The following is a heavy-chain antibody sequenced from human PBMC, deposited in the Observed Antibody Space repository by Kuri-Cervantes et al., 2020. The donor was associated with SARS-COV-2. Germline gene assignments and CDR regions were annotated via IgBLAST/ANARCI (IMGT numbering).Heavy chain of an antibody. Sequence: GSLRLSCAASGFTFSSYSMNWVRQAPGKGLEWVSYISSSSNTIYYADSVKGRFTISRDNAKNSLYLQMNSLRAEDTAVYYCAREGYYDSSGNYAATGMDVWGKGTTVTVSS. CDR1: GFTFSSYS. J-gene: IGHJ6*03. CDR2: ISSSSNTI. CDR3: AREGYYDSSGNYAATGMDV. V-gene: IGHV3-48*01. D-gene: IGHD3-22*01.